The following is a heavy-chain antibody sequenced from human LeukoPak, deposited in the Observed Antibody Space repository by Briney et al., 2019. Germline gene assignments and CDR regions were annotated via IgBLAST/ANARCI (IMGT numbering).Heavy chain of an antibody. CDR1: GFTFSSYW. J-gene: IGHJ4*02. CDR2: IKQDGSEK. V-gene: IGHV3-7*03. Sequence: PGGSLRLSCAASGFTFSSYWMSWVRQAPGKGLEWVANIKQDGSEKYYVDSVKGRFTISRDNAKSSLYLQMNSLRAEDTAVYYCARAYSSGWYLHYFDYWGQGTLVTVSS. CDR3: ARAYSSGWYLHYFDY. D-gene: IGHD6-19*01.